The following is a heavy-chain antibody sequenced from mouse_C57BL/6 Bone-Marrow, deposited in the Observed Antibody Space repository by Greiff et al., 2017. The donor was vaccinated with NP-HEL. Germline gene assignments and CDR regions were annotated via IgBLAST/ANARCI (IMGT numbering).Heavy chain of an antibody. CDR1: GFDIKNTY. V-gene: IGHV14-3*01. J-gene: IGHJ4*01. CDR2: IDPANGNT. Sequence: EVQLVESVAELVRPGASVKLSCTASGFDIKNTYMHWVKQRPEQGLEWIGRIDPANGNTKYAPKFQGKATITADTSSNTAYLQLSSLTSEDTAIYYCARGITTVVADAMDYWGQGTSVTVSS. D-gene: IGHD1-1*01. CDR3: ARGITTVVADAMDY.